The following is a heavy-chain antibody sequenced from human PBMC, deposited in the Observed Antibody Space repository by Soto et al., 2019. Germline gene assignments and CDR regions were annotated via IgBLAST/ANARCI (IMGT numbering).Heavy chain of an antibody. J-gene: IGHJ5*02. CDR2: VYSGGST. V-gene: IGHV3-66*01. D-gene: IGHD4-17*01. Sequence: VQLVESGGGLVQPGGSLRLSCAISGFDVNSHFMSWVRQAPGKGLEWVSVVYSGGSTYYSASVRGRLTISRDNSRNTLNLQMNSLRAEDTAVYYCAKSPNYGDDNSFDRWGQGTLVTVSS. CDR1: GFDVNSHF. CDR3: AKSPNYGDDNSFDR.